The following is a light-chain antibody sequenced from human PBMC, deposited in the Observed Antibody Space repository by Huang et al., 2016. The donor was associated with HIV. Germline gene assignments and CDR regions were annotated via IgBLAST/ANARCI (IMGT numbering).Light chain of an antibody. CDR3: QQYENWPPGLT. V-gene: IGKV3D-15*01. CDR1: QNVRSN. Sequence: IVMTQSPATLSVSPGGGATLSCRASQNVRSNLAWYQQTPGQAPRLLIYDTATRASGVPARFSGSGSGTELNLTISGLQSEDFAVYYYQQYENWPPGLTFGGGTKVEI. J-gene: IGKJ4*01. CDR2: DTA.